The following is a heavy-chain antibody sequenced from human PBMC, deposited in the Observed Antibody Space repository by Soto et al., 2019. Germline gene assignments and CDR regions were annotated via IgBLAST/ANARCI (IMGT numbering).Heavy chain of an antibody. D-gene: IGHD5-12*01. CDR3: AGGQRALITYDPFDP. CDR1: GFTLSSYA. Sequence: GGSLRLCCAASGFTLSSYAMSWVRQAPGKGLEWVSTFSGTGGYTYYADSVKGRFTISRDDSKNTLFLHMNSLRAADTAVYYCAGGQRALITYDPFDPWGQGTRVTVSS. J-gene: IGHJ5*02. V-gene: IGHV3-23*01. CDR2: FSGTGGYT.